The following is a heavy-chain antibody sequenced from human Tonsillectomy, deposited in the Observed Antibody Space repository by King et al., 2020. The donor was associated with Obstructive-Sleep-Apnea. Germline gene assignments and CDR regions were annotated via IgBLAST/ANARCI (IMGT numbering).Heavy chain of an antibody. CDR2: ISSSSSYI. CDR3: ARDYHDDVWVSYRYTVYWYVDL. Sequence: VQLVESGGGLVKPGGSLRLSCAASGFTFSSYSMNWVRQAPGKGLEWVSSISSSSSYIYYADSVKGRFTISRDNAKNSLYLQMNSLRAEDTAVYYFARDYHDDVWVSYRYTVYWYVDLWGRGTLVTVSS. D-gene: IGHD3-16*02. V-gene: IGHV3-21*01. J-gene: IGHJ2*01. CDR1: GFTFSSYS.